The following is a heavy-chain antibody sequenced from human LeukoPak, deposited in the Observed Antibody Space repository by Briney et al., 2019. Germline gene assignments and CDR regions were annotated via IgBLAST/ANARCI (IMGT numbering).Heavy chain of an antibody. CDR1: GFTFSYYG. CDR2: TRSDGNDK. V-gene: IGHV3-30*02. J-gene: IGHJ4*02. Sequence: GGSLRLSCAASGFTFSYYGMHWVRQAPGKGLEWVAFTRSDGNDKYYADSVKGRFTISRDNSKNMLYLQMNSLRAEDTAVYYCAGDFDYWGQGTLVTVSS. CDR3: AGDFDY.